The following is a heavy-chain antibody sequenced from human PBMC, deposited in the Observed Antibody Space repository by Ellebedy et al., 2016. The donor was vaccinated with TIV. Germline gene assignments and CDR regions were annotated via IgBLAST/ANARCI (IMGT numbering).Heavy chain of an antibody. CDR2: INTDGGST. V-gene: IGHV3-74*01. Sequence: PGGSLRLSCVASGFTLSGYWMHWVRQVPGKGLVWLARINTDGGSTSYADSVEGRFTISRDNAKKTLYLEMSGLRSDDTAVYYCARESVRYFDWDYWGQGTLVAV. CDR3: ARESVRYFDWDY. CDR1: GFTLSGYW. J-gene: IGHJ4*02. D-gene: IGHD3-9*01.